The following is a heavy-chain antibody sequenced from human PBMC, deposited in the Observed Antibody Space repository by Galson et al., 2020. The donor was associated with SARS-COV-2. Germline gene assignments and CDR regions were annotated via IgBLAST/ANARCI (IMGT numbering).Heavy chain of an antibody. V-gene: IGHV1-3*01. Sequence: ASVKVSCKSSGYRFSNYSMHWVRQAPGQRLEWMGGINAGNGNTKYSQEFQGRVTITRDTSTSTAYMEVTSLRSEDTAVYYCAKERAPGRFLEYEFDYWGQGTLVTVTS. CDR3: AKERAPGRFLEYEFDY. J-gene: IGHJ4*02. D-gene: IGHD3-3*01. CDR1: GYRFSNYS. CDR2: INAGNGNT.